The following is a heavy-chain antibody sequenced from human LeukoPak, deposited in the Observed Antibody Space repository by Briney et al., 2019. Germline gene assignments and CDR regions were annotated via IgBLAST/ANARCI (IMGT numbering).Heavy chain of an antibody. V-gene: IGHV1-69*05. J-gene: IGHJ3*02. CDR1: GGTFSSYA. CDR2: IIPIFGTA. D-gene: IGHD3-10*01. Sequence: ASVKVSCTASGGTFSSYAISWVRQAPGQGLEWMGRIIPIFGTANYAQKFQGRVTITTDESTSTAYMELSSLRSEDTAVYYCAREGRGRAFDIWGQGTMVTVSS. CDR3: AREGRGRAFDI.